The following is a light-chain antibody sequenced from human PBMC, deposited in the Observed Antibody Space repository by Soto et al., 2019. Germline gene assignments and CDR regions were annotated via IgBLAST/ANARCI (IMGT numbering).Light chain of an antibody. J-gene: IGKJ1*01. CDR3: QQRNNWSKT. V-gene: IGKV1-5*01. Sequence: EIHLTQSPATLSSSPGDRATLSCRASQSVSSWLAWYQQKPGKAPKLLIYDASTLETGVPARFSGSGSGTDFTLTISSLQPEDFATYYCQQRNNWSKTFGQGTKVDIK. CDR2: DAS. CDR1: QSVSSW.